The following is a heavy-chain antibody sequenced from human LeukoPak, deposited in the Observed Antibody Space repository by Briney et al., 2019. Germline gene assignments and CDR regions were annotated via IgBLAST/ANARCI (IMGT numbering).Heavy chain of an antibody. D-gene: IGHD3-22*01. V-gene: IGHV1-2*02. CDR3: ARDPPQYYYDSSGYYYYYYMDV. CDR2: INPNSGGT. J-gene: IGHJ6*03. CDR1: GYTFTGYY. Sequence: GSVSVSCTASGYTFTGYYMHWVGQAPGQGLEGMGWINPNSGGTNYAQKFQGRVTMTRDTSISTAYMELSRLRSDDTAVYYCARDPPQYYYDSSGYYYYYYMDVWGKGTTVTVSS.